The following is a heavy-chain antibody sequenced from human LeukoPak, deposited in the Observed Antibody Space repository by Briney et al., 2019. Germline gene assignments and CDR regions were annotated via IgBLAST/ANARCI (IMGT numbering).Heavy chain of an antibody. CDR1: GYTFTGYY. CDR3: AKDKTYYDSSGYYHY. CDR2: INPNSGGT. D-gene: IGHD3-22*01. V-gene: IGHV1-2*02. J-gene: IGHJ4*02. Sequence: ASVKVSCKASGYTFTGYYMHWVRQAPGQGLEWMGWINPNSGGTNYAQKFQGRVTMTRDTSISTAYMELSRLRSDDTAVYYCAKDKTYYDSSGYYHYWGQGTLVTVSS.